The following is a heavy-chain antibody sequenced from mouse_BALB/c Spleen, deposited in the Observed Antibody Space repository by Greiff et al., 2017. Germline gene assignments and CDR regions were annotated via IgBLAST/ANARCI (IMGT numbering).Heavy chain of an antibody. Sequence: QVQLQQSGPELVKPGASVKISCKASGYAFSSSWMNWVKQRPGQGLEWIGRIYPGDGDTNYNGKFKGKATLTADKSSSTAYMQLSSLTSVDSAVYFCARSGGGSSYGWYFDVWGAGTTVTVSS. CDR3: ARSGGGSSYGWYFDV. CDR2: IYPGDGDT. V-gene: IGHV1-82*01. CDR1: GYAFSSSW. D-gene: IGHD1-1*01. J-gene: IGHJ1*01.